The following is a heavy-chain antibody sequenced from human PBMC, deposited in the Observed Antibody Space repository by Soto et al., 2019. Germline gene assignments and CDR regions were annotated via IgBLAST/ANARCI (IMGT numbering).Heavy chain of an antibody. CDR2: MNPNSGNT. V-gene: IGHV1-8*01. CDR3: ARRTTAWSAADY. CDR1: GYTFTTYD. J-gene: IGHJ4*02. D-gene: IGHD2-21*02. Sequence: QVQLVQSGAEVKKPGASVKVSCKASGYTFTTYDIYWVRQATGQGLEWMGWMNPNSGNTGYAQKFQGRVTMPRNTPLSTAYMELSSLRSDDTAVYYCARRTTAWSAADYWGQGTLVTVSS.